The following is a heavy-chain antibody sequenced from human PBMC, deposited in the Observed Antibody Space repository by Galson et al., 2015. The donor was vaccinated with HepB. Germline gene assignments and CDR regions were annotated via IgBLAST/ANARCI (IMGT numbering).Heavy chain of an antibody. D-gene: IGHD6-13*01. CDR2: ISGSGGST. J-gene: IGHJ4*02. CDR1: GFTFSSYA. Sequence: SLRLSCAASGFTFSSYAMSWVRQAPGKGLEWVSAISGSGGSTYYADSVKGRFTIPRDNSKNTLYLQMNSLRAEDTAVYYCAKDLFVGSQQQLAKGDYWGQGTLVTVSS. CDR3: AKDLFVGSQQQLAKGDY. V-gene: IGHV3-23*01.